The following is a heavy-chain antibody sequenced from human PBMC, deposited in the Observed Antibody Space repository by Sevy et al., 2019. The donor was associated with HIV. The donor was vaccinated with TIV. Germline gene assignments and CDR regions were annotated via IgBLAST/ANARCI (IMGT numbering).Heavy chain of an antibody. CDR2: THYRSKWYN. J-gene: IGHJ3*01. V-gene: IGHV6-1*01. CDR1: GDSVSSNIAA. D-gene: IGHD2-2*01. Sequence: SQTLSLTCVISGDSVSSNIAAWNWIRQSPSRGLEWLGRTHYRSKWYNDYAVSVKGRISINPDTSKNQFSLHLNSVTPEDKAVYYCARACCSSDRFWVLGAFDLWGQRTMVTVSS. CDR3: ARACCSSDRFWVLGAFDL.